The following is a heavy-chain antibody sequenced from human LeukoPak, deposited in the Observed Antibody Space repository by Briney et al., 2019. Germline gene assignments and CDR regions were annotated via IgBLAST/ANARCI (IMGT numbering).Heavy chain of an antibody. J-gene: IGHJ3*02. Sequence: GSSVKVSCKVSGGTFSSYAISWVRQAPGQGLEWMGGIIPIFGTANYAQKFQGRVTITADESTSTAYMELSSLRSEDTAVYYCARGDDYVWGSYRYSQSGAFDIWGQGTMVTVSS. CDR3: ARGDDYVWGSYRYSQSGAFDI. D-gene: IGHD3-16*02. V-gene: IGHV1-69*01. CDR2: IIPIFGTA. CDR1: GGTFSSYA.